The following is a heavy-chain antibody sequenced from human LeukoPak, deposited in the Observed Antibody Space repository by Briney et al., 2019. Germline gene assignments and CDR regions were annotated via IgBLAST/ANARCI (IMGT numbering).Heavy chain of an antibody. CDR2: IFRGGST. CDR3: ARGLGYCTSTTCLLPFDY. Sequence: GGCLRLSCAASGFTVSTYYMTWVRQAPGKGLECVSVIFRGGSTYYTDSVKGRFAVSRDNSMNTLYLQMNSLRAEDTAMYYCARGLGYCTSTTCLLPFDYWGQGTLVT. J-gene: IGHJ4*02. CDR1: GFTVSTYY. D-gene: IGHD2-2*01. V-gene: IGHV3-53*01.